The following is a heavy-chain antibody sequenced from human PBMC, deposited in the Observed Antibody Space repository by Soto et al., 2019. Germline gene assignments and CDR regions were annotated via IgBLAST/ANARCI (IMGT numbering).Heavy chain of an antibody. Sequence: QVQLVESGGGVVQPGRSLRLSCAASGFTFSSYGMHWVRQAPCKGLAWVGVISYDGSNKYYADSVKGRFTISRDNSKNTLYLKLNSLRAEDTAVYYCAKEFGCWRLDNNWFDPWGQGTLVTVSS. CDR2: ISYDGSNK. V-gene: IGHV3-30*18. D-gene: IGHD2-2*03. CDR1: GFTFSSYG. CDR3: AKEFGCWRLDNNWFDP. J-gene: IGHJ5*02.